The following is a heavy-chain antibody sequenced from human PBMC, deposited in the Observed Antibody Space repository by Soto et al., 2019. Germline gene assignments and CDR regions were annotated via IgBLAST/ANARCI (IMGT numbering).Heavy chain of an antibody. CDR1: GFTFSSYA. D-gene: IGHD3-3*01. Sequence: QVQLVESGGGVVQPGRSLRLSCAASGFTFSSYAMHWVRQAPGKGLEWVAVISYDGSNKYYADSVKGRFTISRDNSKNTLHRQMNSLSAEDTAVYYCARDKRELRFLEWSYDFDFWGQGTLVTVSS. J-gene: IGHJ4*02. V-gene: IGHV3-30-3*01. CDR3: ARDKRELRFLEWSYDFDF. CDR2: ISYDGSNK.